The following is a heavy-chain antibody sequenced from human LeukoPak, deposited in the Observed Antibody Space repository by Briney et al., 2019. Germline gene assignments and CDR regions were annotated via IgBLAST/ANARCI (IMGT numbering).Heavy chain of an antibody. CDR2: ISSSSSYI. J-gene: IGHJ4*02. Sequence: GGSLRLSWAASGXTFSSYSMNWVRQAPGKGLEWVSSISSSSSYIYYADSLKGRFTISRDNAKNSLYLEMNSLRAEDTAVYYCARTIFGVAAYFDYWGQGTLVTVSS. CDR1: GXTFSSYS. D-gene: IGHD3-3*01. CDR3: ARTIFGVAAYFDY. V-gene: IGHV3-21*01.